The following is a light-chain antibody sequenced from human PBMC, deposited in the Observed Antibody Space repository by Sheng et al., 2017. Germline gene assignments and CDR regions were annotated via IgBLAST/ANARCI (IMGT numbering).Light chain of an antibody. Sequence: DIVMTQSPDSLAVSLGERATINCKSSQSVLYSSNNRNYLAWYQQKPGQPPKLLIYWASARGSGVPDRFSGSGSGTDFTLTISNLQAEDVAVYYCQQYYDTRYTFGQGTKLEIK. CDR3: QQYYDTRYT. J-gene: IGKJ2*01. CDR1: QSVLYSSNNRNY. CDR2: WAS. V-gene: IGKV4-1*01.